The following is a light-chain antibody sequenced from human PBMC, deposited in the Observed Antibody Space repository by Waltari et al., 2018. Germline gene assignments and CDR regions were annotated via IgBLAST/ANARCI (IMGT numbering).Light chain of an antibody. CDR2: DAS. CDR1: RDINNY. J-gene: IGKJ1*01. Sequence: DIQMTQSPSSLSASVGDRVTITCQASRDINNYLNWYQQKPGKAPKPLTYDASTLETGVPSRFSGSGSGTDFVFTISRLQPEDIATYYCQHYDGVPPWTFGQGTRVDFK. V-gene: IGKV1-33*01. CDR3: QHYDGVPPWT.